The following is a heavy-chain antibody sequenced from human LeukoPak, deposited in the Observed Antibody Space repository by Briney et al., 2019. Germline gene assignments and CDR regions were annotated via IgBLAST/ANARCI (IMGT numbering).Heavy chain of an antibody. CDR1: GGAISSSTYY. Sequence: SETLSLTCTVSGGAISSSTYYWGWIRQPPGKGLEWIGSIYYNGNTYYNPSLESRVTISVDTSKNQFSLKLASVSADTAVYYCAREAGDSSGYYYVGFDVFDIWGQGTMVTVSS. J-gene: IGHJ3*02. D-gene: IGHD3-22*01. CDR2: IYYNGNT. V-gene: IGHV4-39*07. CDR3: AREAGDSSGYYYVGFDVFDI.